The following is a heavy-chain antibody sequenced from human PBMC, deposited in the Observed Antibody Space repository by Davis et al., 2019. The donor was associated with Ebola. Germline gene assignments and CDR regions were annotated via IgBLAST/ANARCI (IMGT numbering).Heavy chain of an antibody. V-gene: IGHV3-23*01. D-gene: IGHD3-16*01. CDR1: GFTFSSYA. Sequence: GESLKISCAASGFTFSSYAMSWVRQAPGKGLEWVSAISGSGGSTYYADSVKGRFTISRDNSKNTLYLQMNSLRAEDTAVYYCAKASMIHYYGMDVWGQGTTVTVSS. J-gene: IGHJ6*02. CDR2: ISGSGGST. CDR3: AKASMIHYYGMDV.